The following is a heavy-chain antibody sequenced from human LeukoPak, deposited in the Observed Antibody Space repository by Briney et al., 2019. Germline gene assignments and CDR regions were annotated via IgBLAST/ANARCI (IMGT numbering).Heavy chain of an antibody. CDR2: ISYDGSNK. CDR1: GFTFSSYA. Sequence: GGSLRLSCAASGFTFSSYAMHWVRQAPGKGLEWVAVISYDGSNKYYADSVKGRFTISRDNSKNTLYLQMNSLRAEDTAVYYCARDIVTSPNYYDSSGSSYWGQGTLVTVSS. V-gene: IGHV3-30-3*01. J-gene: IGHJ4*02. D-gene: IGHD3-22*01. CDR3: ARDIVTSPNYYDSSGSSY.